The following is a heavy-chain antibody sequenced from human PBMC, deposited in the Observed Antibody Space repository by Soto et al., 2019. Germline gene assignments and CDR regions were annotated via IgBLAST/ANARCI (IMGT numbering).Heavy chain of an antibody. V-gene: IGHV4-39*07. Sequence: PSETLSLTCTVAGGSMTRSGYYWGWIRQPPGTGLEWIGEINHSGSTNYNPSLKSRVTISVDTSKNQFSLKLTSVTAADTAVYYCARDKITGLFDYWGQGTLVTVSS. CDR1: GGSMTRSGYY. D-gene: IGHD2-8*02. CDR3: ARDKITGLFDY. CDR2: INHSGST. J-gene: IGHJ4*02.